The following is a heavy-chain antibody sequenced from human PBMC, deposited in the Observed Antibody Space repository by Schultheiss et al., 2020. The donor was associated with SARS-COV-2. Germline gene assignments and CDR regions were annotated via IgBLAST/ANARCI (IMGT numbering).Heavy chain of an antibody. V-gene: IGHV3-30*12. D-gene: IGHD3-10*01. CDR3: ARRTTGEISALDY. Sequence: GGSLRLSCAASGFTFSSYGMHWVRQAPGKGLEWVAVISYDGSNKYYADSVKGRFTISRDNAKNSVYLQMYSLRVEDTAVYYCARRTTGEISALDYWGQGALVTVAS. CDR1: GFTFSSYG. CDR2: ISYDGSNK. J-gene: IGHJ4*02.